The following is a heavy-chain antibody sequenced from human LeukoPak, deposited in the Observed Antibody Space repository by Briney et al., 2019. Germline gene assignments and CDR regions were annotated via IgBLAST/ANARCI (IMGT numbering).Heavy chain of an antibody. V-gene: IGHV3-30-3*01. J-gene: IGHJ4*02. CDR2: ISYDGSNK. Sequence: SGGSLRLSCAASGFTFSSYAMHWVRQAPGKGLEWVAVISYDGSNKYYADSVKGRFTISRDNSKNTLYLQMNSLRAEDTAVYYCARDWLEYSSGWYYFDYWGQGTLVTVSS. CDR3: ARDWLEYSSGWYYFDY. D-gene: IGHD6-19*01. CDR1: GFTFSSYA.